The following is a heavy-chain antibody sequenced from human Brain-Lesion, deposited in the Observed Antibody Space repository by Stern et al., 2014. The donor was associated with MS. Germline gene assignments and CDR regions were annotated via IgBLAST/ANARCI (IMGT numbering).Heavy chain of an antibody. D-gene: IGHD2-2*01. CDR1: GGSISSGGYY. CDR3: ARGRVVPGFQYYATDV. V-gene: IGHV4-61*02. Sequence: QVQLVQSGPGLVKPSQTLSLSCTVSGGSISSGGYYWSWIRQPAGKGLEWIGRIFNSGSTSYNPSLKSRVTISIDTSKTQFSLGLTSMTAADTAVYYCARGRVVPGFQYYATDVWGQGTTVIVSS. CDR2: IFNSGST. J-gene: IGHJ6*02.